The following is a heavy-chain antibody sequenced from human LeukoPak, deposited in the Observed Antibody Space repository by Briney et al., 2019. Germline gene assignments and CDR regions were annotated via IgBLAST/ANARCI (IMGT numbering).Heavy chain of an antibody. Sequence: PGGSLRLSCAASGFTFSSYSMNWVRQAPGKGLEWVSSISSSSSYIYYADPVKGRFTISRDNAKNSLYLQMNSLRAEDTAVYYCARDGQRTYYYDSRGYYVDYWGQGTLVTVSS. D-gene: IGHD3-22*01. CDR1: GFTFSSYS. CDR3: ARDGQRTYYYDSRGYYVDY. CDR2: ISSSSSYI. J-gene: IGHJ4*02. V-gene: IGHV3-21*01.